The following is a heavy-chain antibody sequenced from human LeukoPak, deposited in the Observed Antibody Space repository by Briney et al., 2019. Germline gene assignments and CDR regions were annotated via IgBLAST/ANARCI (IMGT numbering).Heavy chain of an antibody. Sequence: PGGSLRLSCTASGFTFGDYAMSWVRQAPGKGLEWVGFIRSKAYGGTTEYAASVKGRFTTSRDDSKSIAYLQMNSLKTEDTAVYYCTRDEELRYFDWLFNFDYWGQGTLVTVSS. V-gene: IGHV3-49*04. J-gene: IGHJ4*02. CDR1: GFTFGDYA. CDR2: IRSKAYGGTT. CDR3: TRDEELRYFDWLFNFDY. D-gene: IGHD3-9*01.